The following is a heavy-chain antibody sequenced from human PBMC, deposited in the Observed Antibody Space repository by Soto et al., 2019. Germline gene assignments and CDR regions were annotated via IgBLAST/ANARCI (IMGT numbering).Heavy chain of an antibody. V-gene: IGHV3-48*01. CDR3: ASGSGIAAAGTDY. Sequence: EVQLVESGGGLVQPGGSLRLSCAASGFTFSSYSMNWVRQAPGKGLEWVSYISSSSSTIYYVDSVKGRFTISRDNAKYSLYLQMNSLRAEDTAVYYCASGSGIAAAGTDYWGQGTLVTVSS. D-gene: IGHD6-13*01. CDR2: ISSSSSTI. J-gene: IGHJ4*02. CDR1: GFTFSSYS.